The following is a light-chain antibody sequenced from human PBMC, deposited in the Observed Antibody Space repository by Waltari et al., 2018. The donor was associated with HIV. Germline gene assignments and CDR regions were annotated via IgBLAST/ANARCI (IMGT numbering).Light chain of an antibody. V-gene: IGLV1-44*01. J-gene: IGLJ3*02. CDR2: SNN. Sequence: QSVLTQPPSASGTPGQRVSISCSGSRSTIRSNIVNRYQQLPGTAPKLLIYSNNQRPSGVPDRFSGSKSGTSASLAISGLQSEDEADYYCAAWDDSLNGWVFGGGTKLTVL. CDR3: AAWDDSLNGWV. CDR1: RSTIRSNI.